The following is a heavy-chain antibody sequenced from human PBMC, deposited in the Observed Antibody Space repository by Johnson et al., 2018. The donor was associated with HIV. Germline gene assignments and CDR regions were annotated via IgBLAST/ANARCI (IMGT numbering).Heavy chain of an antibody. J-gene: IGHJ3*02. V-gene: IGHV3-7*01. CDR1: GFTFSNYW. Sequence: VQLVESGGGLVQPGGSLRLSCAASGFTFSNYWMSWVRQAPGKGLEWVANMKQDGSEKYYGDSVKGRFTISRDNAKNSLYLQMNSLRAEDTAVYYCARGGIVATDAFDIWGQGTMVTVSS. D-gene: IGHD5-12*01. CDR3: ARGGIVATDAFDI. CDR2: MKQDGSEK.